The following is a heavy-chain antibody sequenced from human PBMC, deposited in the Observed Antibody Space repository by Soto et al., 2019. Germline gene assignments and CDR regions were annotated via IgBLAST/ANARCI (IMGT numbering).Heavy chain of an antibody. V-gene: IGHV1-3*01. Sequence: ASVKVSCKASGYTFTSYAIHWVRQAPGQRLEWMGWINAGNGNTKYSQKFQDRVTITRDTSASTAYMELSSLRSEDTAEYYCARDLGGWPDYWGQGTLVTVSS. D-gene: IGHD6-19*01. CDR1: GYTFTSYA. CDR3: ARDLGGWPDY. J-gene: IGHJ4*02. CDR2: INAGNGNT.